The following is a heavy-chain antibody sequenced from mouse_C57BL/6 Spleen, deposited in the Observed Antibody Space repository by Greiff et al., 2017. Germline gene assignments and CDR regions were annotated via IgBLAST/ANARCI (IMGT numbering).Heavy chain of an antibody. CDR3: ASKGVYYDYNVGAMDY. V-gene: IGHV1-69*01. CDR1: GYTFTSYW. Sequence: QVQLQQPGAELVMPGASVKLSCKASGYTFTSYWMHWVKQRPGQGLEWIGEIDPSDSYTNYNQKFKGKSTLTVDKSSRPAYMQLSSLASKDSAIYYCASKGVYYDYNVGAMDYWGQGTTVTVSS. CDR2: IDPSDSYT. J-gene: IGHJ4*01. D-gene: IGHD2-4*01.